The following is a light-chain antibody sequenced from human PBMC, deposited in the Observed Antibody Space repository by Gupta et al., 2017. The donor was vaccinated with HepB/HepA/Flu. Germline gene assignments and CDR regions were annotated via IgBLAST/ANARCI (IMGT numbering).Light chain of an antibody. CDR2: LGS. V-gene: IGKV2-28*01. CDR3: MKYIKNTIN. Sequence: DVVMTQSPLSLPVTPGEPASISCRSSQSLLYRNGYNYLDWYLQKPGQSPQLLVYLGSNRASGVPDRFSGSGSGTDFTLKISRVEAEDVGVYYCMKYIKNTINLGGGKRVEIK. CDR1: QSLLYRNGYNY. J-gene: IGKJ4*01.